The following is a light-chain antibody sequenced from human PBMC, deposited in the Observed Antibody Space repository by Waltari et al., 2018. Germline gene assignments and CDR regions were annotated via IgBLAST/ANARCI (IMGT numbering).Light chain of an antibody. Sequence: DIQMTQSPSTLSASEGDRVTITCRASHTINNYLVWYQQKPGKAPKLVIYDASSLESGVPSRFSGSGSGTEFTLTISSLQPDDFATYYCQQYDFYSLTFGGGTRVEIK. V-gene: IGKV1-5*01. CDR1: HTINNY. CDR2: DAS. CDR3: QQYDFYSLT. J-gene: IGKJ4*01.